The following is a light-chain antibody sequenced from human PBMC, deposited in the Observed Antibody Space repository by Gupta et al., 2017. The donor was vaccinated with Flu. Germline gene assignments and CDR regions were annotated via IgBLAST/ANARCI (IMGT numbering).Light chain of an antibody. CDR3: QQYGSLPPMYT. V-gene: IGKV3-20*01. J-gene: IGKJ2*01. Sequence: EIVLTQSPGTLSLSPGERATLSCRASQSVSSSYLAWYQQKPGQAHRLLIYGASSRATGIPDRFSGSGSGTDFTLTISRLEPEDFAVYYCQQYGSLPPMYTFGQGTKLEIK. CDR1: QSVSSSY. CDR2: GAS.